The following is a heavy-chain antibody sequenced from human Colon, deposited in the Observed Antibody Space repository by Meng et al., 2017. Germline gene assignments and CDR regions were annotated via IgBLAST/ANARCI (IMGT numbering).Heavy chain of an antibody. CDR2: IDHFGIS. Sequence: VPIQQGGAGLLTPSETLSLAVAVSGGSCSGFYWSWIRQPPGKGLEWIGEIDHFGISNYNSSLKGRLTMSVDTSKKQISLTLTSVTAADTAVYYCATGLRHGDWFDPWGPGTLVTVSS. CDR1: GGSCSGFY. D-gene: IGHD4-17*01. J-gene: IGHJ5*02. CDR3: ATGLRHGDWFDP. V-gene: IGHV4-34*02.